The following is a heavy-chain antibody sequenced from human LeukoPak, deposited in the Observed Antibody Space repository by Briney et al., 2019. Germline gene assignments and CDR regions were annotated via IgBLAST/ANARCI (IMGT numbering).Heavy chain of an antibody. D-gene: IGHD3-16*01. Sequence: SQTLSLTCTVSGGSISSGGYYWSWIRQPPGKGLEWIGYIYHSGSTYYNPSLKSRVTISVDRSKNQFSLKLSSVTAADTAVYYCARVKGDGGAFDIWGQGTMVTVSS. CDR1: GGSISSGGYY. CDR3: ARVKGDGGAFDI. J-gene: IGHJ3*02. V-gene: IGHV4-30-2*01. CDR2: IYHSGST.